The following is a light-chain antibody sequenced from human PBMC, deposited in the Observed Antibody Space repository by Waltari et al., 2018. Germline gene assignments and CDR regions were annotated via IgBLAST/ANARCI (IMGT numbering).Light chain of an antibody. CDR1: KLGDNY. CDR3: QAWDSGTAV. V-gene: IGLV3-1*01. Sequence: SYDLTQTPSMSVSPGQTAIITCSGEKLGDNYVCWYQQKSGQSPALVIYQDGRRPSGIPERFSGSNSGNTATLTISGTLIMDEAVYYCQAWDSGTAVFGGGTRLTVL. J-gene: IGLJ3*02. CDR2: QDG.